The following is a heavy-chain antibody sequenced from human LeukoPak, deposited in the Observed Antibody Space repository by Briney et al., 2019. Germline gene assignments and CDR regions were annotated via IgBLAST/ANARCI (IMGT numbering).Heavy chain of an antibody. CDR3: ARDSCSSTGCYLGLYYYYYYGMDV. CDR1: GYTFTSYG. D-gene: IGHD2-2*01. CDR2: ISAYNGNT. Sequence: GASVKVSCKASGYTFTSYGISWVRQAPGQGLEWMGWISAYNGNTNYAQKLQGRVTMTTDTSTSTAYMELRSLRSDDTAVYYCARDSCSSTGCYLGLYYYYYYGMDVWGQGTTVTVSS. V-gene: IGHV1-18*01. J-gene: IGHJ6*02.